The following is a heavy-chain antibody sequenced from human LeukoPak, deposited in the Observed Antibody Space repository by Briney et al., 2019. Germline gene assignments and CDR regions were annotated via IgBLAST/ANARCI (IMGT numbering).Heavy chain of an antibody. J-gene: IGHJ5*02. CDR2: VSPDGSTT. CDR1: GFTFSSHW. Sequence: GGSLRISCAASGFTFSSHWKHWVRQAPGKGLVWVSRVSPDGSTTKNADSVKGRFTISRGNARSTVFLQLNSLRAEDTAVYYCAREINKWFDPWGQGTLVTVSS. V-gene: IGHV3-74*03. CDR3: AREINKWFDP.